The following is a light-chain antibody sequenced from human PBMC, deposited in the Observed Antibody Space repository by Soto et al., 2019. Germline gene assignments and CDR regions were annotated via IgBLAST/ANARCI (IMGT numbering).Light chain of an antibody. CDR1: QSISSW. CDR3: QQYNSYAPYT. CDR2: KAS. V-gene: IGKV1-5*03. J-gene: IGKJ2*01. Sequence: DIQMTQSPSTLSASVGDRVTITCRASQSISSWLAWYQQKPGKAPKLLIYKASSLESGDPSRFSGSGSGTEFTITISSLQPDEFATYYCQQYNSYAPYTVGQGTKMEIK.